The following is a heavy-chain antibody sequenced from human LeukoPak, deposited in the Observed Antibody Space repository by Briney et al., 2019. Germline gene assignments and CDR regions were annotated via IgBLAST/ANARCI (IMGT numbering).Heavy chain of an antibody. CDR3: ARVGGWNSSGWYFDY. V-gene: IGHV4-61*02. CDR1: GRSISSGSDY. D-gene: IGHD6-19*01. CDR2: IYTSGST. J-gene: IGHJ4*02. Sequence: PSQSLSLTCTVPGRSISSGSDYWGWIRQPAGNGLEWIGRIYTSGSTNYNPSLMSRVTISVDTSKNQFSLKLSSATAADTAVYYCARVGGWNSSGWYFDYWGQGTLVTVSS.